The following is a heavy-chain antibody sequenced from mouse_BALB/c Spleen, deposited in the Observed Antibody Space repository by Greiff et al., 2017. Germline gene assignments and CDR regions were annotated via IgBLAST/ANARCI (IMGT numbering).Heavy chain of an antibody. CDR2: ISYDGSN. CDR1: GYSITSGYY. V-gene: IGHV3-6*02. D-gene: IGHD1-1*01. J-gene: IGHJ3*01. CDR3: AREITTVGFAY. Sequence: VQLQQSGPGLVKPSQSLSLTCSVTGYSITSGYYWNWIRQFPGNKLEWMGYISYDGSNNYNPSLKNRISITRDTSKNQFFLKLNSVTTEDTATYYCAREITTVGFAYWGQGTLVTVSA.